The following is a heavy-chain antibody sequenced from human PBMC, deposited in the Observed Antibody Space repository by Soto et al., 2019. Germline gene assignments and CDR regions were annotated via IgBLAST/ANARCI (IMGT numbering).Heavy chain of an antibody. CDR3: ARHARVILTGPRDNWFDP. Sequence: SVKVSCKASGGTFSSYAISWVRQAPGQGLEWMGGIIPIFGPANYEQKFQGRVTITADESTSTAYMELSSMRSEDTAVYYCARHARVILTGPRDNWFDPWGQGTLVTVSS. J-gene: IGHJ5*02. V-gene: IGHV1-69*13. CDR2: IIPIFGPA. D-gene: IGHD3-9*01. CDR1: GGTFSSYA.